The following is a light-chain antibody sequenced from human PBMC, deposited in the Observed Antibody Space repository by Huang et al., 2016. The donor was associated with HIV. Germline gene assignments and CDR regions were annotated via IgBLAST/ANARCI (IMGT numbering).Light chain of an antibody. CDR2: DSS. V-gene: IGKV3-11*01. Sequence: VLTQSPATRSLSPGERATLSCRASQSVSNYLAWYQQKPAQAPRLLIYDSSKRATGVPARFSGSGSGTDFTLTISSLEPEDFAVYYCQQRSGQLIFGGGTKVEIK. J-gene: IGKJ4*01. CDR1: QSVSNY. CDR3: QQRSGQLI.